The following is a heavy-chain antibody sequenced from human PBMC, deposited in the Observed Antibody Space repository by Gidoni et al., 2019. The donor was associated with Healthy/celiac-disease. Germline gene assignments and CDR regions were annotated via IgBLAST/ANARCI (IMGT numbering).Heavy chain of an antibody. V-gene: IGHV3-30*18. CDR3: ANGPGGSG. J-gene: IGHJ4*02. D-gene: IGHD3-10*01. Sequence: QGQLVDSGGVAAQPGRYLSTSCDAAGCTFSSYVMTCVLPAPGRWLVWVAVISDAGGDKSYAASVNFRFTIFTAHSKNTLYLHMNCLRSEHSALYDCANGPGGSGWGQGPLVTVPS. CDR2: ISDAGGDK. CDR1: GCTFSSYV.